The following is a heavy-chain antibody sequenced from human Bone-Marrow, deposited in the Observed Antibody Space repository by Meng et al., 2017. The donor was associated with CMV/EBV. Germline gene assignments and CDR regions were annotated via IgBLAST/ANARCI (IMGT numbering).Heavy chain of an antibody. V-gene: IGHV3-7*01. D-gene: IGHD3-3*01. CDR3: ARRYYDFWSGGGGMDV. J-gene: IGHJ6*02. CDR2: IKQDGSEK. Sequence: GGSLRLSCGVSGLNFINAWMSWVRQAPGKGLEWVANIKQDGSEKYYVDSVKGRFTISRDNAKNSLYLQMNSLRAEDTAVYYCARRYYDFWSGGGGMDVWGQGTTVTVSS. CDR1: GLNFINAW.